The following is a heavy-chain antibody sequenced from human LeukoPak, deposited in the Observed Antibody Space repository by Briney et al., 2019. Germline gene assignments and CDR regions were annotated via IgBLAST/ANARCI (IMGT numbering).Heavy chain of an antibody. CDR3: ASVYYFDSSDYSPLGY. CDR1: GFTFSSYW. Sequence: PGGSLRLSCAASGFTFSSYWMNWVRQAPGKGLEWVANIKQDGSEKYYVDSVKGRFTISRDNARNSLYLQMNSLGAEDTAVYYCASVYYFDSSDYSPLGYWGQGTLVTVSS. V-gene: IGHV3-7*01. J-gene: IGHJ4*02. D-gene: IGHD3-22*01. CDR2: IKQDGSEK.